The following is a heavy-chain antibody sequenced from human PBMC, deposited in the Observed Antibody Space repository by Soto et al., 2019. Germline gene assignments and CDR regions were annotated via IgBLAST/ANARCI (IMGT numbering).Heavy chain of an antibody. V-gene: IGHV5-51*01. CDR2: IYHGESDT. Sequence: GESLKIPCQGSGYLYNTYWIGWVRQLPGQGQEWMGNIYHGESDTRHSPSFQGSVTISADKSIRTAYLQCSSLKAADSCMCDGARLANIFVFDYWGHGTLVTVSS. CDR3: ARLANIFVFDY. J-gene: IGHJ4*01. D-gene: IGHD2-21*01. CDR1: GYLYNTYW.